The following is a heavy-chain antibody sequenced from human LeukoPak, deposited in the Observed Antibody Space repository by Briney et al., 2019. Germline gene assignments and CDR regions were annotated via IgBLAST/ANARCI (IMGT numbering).Heavy chain of an antibody. CDR3: TTDVGPGSYKYYYYYMDV. CDR2: IKSKTDGGTT. V-gene: IGHV3-15*01. J-gene: IGHJ6*03. D-gene: IGHD3-10*01. Sequence: PGGSLRLSCAASGFTFGNAWMSWVRQAPGKGLEWVGRIKSKTDGGTTDYAAPVKGRFTISRDDSKNTLYLQMNSLKTEDTAVYYCTTDVGPGSYKYYYYYMDVWGKGTTVTVSS. CDR1: GFTFGNAW.